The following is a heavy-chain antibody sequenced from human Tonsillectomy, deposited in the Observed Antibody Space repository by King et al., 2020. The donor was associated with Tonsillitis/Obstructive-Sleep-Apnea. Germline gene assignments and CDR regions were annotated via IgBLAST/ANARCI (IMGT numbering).Heavy chain of an antibody. V-gene: IGHV1-18*01. D-gene: IGHD2-15*01. J-gene: IGHJ4*02. CDR2: ISAYNANT. Sequence: QLVQSGAEVKKPGASVKVSCKASGYTFTSYGISWVRQAPGQGLEWMGWISAYNANTNYAQNLQGRVNRTTDTSTSTAYMELRSMRSDDTAVYYCASGSYDYRDYFDYWGQGTLVTVSS. CDR1: GYTFTSYG. CDR3: ASGSYDYRDYFDY.